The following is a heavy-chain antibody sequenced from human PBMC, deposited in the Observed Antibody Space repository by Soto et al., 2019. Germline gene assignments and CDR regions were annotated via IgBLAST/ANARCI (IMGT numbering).Heavy chain of an antibody. CDR2: FDPEDGET. V-gene: IGHV1-24*01. CDR3: ATLNYYDSSGHDY. CDR1: GYTLTELS. Sequence: ASVKVSCKVSGYTLTELSMHWLRQAPGKGLEWMGGFDPEDGETIYAQKFQGRVTMTEDTSTDTAYMELSSLRSEDTVVYYCATLNYYDSSGHDYWGQGTLVTVSS. D-gene: IGHD3-22*01. J-gene: IGHJ4*02.